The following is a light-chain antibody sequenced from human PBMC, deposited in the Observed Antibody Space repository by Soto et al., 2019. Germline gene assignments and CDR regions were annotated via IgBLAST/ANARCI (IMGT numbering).Light chain of an antibody. CDR3: QQHINWPLT. CDR2: EAS. V-gene: IGKV3-11*01. J-gene: IGKJ4*01. CDR1: ERIYSAY. Sequence: EVVLTQSPGTLSLSPGARATLSCRASERIYSAYLGWYQQKPGQAPRLLIYEASNRATGIPARFSGSGSGADFTLTISSLEPEDFALYYCQQHINWPLTFGGGTKVDIK.